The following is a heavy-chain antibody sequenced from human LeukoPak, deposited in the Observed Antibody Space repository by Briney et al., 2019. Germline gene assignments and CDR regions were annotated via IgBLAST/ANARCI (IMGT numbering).Heavy chain of an antibody. Sequence: KPSETLSLTCTASGGSSSSSSYYWGWIRQPPGKGLEWIGSIYYSGSTYYNPSLKSRVTISVDTSKNQFSLKLSSVTAADTAVYYCARHFQDTAMVSYYFDYWGQGTLVTVSS. V-gene: IGHV4-39*01. CDR1: GGSSSSSSYY. CDR3: ARHFQDTAMVSYYFDY. D-gene: IGHD5-18*01. J-gene: IGHJ4*02. CDR2: IYYSGST.